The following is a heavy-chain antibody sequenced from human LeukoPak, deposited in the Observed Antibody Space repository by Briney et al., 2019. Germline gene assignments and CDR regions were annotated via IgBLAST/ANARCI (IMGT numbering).Heavy chain of an antibody. Sequence: PGGSLRLSCAASGFTFSSYSMHWVRQAPGKGLGWVAVISYDGTYKYYADSVKGRFTISRDNSKNTLYLQMNSLRAEDTAVYYCARDQQGDGYNYHYFDYWGQGSLVTVSS. J-gene: IGHJ4*02. CDR1: GFTFSSYS. D-gene: IGHD5-24*01. CDR3: ARDQQGDGYNYHYFDY. CDR2: ISYDGTYK. V-gene: IGHV3-30-3*01.